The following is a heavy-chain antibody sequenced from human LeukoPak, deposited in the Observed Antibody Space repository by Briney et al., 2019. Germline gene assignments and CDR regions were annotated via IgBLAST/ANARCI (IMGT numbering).Heavy chain of an antibody. J-gene: IGHJ4*02. Sequence: GALRLSCAASGFTFSSYAMSWVRQAPGKGLEWVSAISGSGGSTYYADSVKGRFTISRDNSKNTLYLQMNSLRAEDTAVYYCAKDPKMYYYGSGSYYADYWGQGTLVTVSS. V-gene: IGHV3-23*01. D-gene: IGHD3-10*01. CDR2: ISGSGGST. CDR1: GFTFSSYA. CDR3: AKDPKMYYYGSGSYYADY.